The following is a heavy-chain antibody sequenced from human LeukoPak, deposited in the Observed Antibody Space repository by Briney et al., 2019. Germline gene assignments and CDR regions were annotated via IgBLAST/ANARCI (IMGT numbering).Heavy chain of an antibody. CDR1: GFTFSSYA. CDR3: ANGGDSRTGYFDY. J-gene: IGHJ4*02. CDR2: ISGSGGST. D-gene: IGHD4-17*01. V-gene: IGHV3-23*01. Sequence: GGSLRLSCAASGFTFSSYAMSWVRQAPGKGLEWVSAISGSGGSTYYADSVKGRLTISRDNSKNTLYLQMNSLRAEDTAVYYCANGGDSRTGYFDYWGQGTLVTVSS.